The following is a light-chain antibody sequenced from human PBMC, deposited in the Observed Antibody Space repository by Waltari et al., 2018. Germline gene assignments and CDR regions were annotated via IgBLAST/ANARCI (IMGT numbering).Light chain of an antibody. V-gene: IGKV1-39*01. CDR1: ETIVGY. CDR3: QQTFGGPFT. Sequence: DILMSQSPASLSASVGDRVTITCRASETIVGYLACYQSKPGKAPKLLIYGGSTLQNGVSSRFAGSGSDTEFTLSINGLQADDFATYYCQQTFGGPFTFGQGT. CDR2: GGS. J-gene: IGKJ2*01.